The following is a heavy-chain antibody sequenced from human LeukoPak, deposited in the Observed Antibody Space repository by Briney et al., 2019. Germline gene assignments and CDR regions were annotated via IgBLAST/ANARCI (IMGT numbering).Heavy chain of an antibody. D-gene: IGHD2-15*01. J-gene: IGHJ5*02. CDR2: INHSGST. V-gene: IGHV4-34*01. CDR1: NGSFSGYY. Sequence: KSSETLSLTCAVYNGSFSGYYWSWIRQPPGKGLEWIGEINHSGSTNYNPSLKSRVTISVDTSKNQFSLKLSSVTAADTAVYYCASPPPFCSGGSCYGAWGQGTLVTVSS. CDR3: ASPPPFCSGGSCYGA.